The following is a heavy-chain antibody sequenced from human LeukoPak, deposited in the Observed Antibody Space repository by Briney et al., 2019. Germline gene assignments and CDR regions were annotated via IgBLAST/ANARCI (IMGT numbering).Heavy chain of an antibody. CDR1: GGTFSSYA. CDR2: IIPIFGTA. V-gene: IGHV1-69*05. J-gene: IGHJ4*02. Sequence: SVKVSCKASGGTFSSYAISWVRQAPGQGREWMGRIIPIFGTANYAQKFQGRVTITTDESTSTAYMELSSLRSEDTAVYYCAGPEYYYGSGGFDYWGQGTLVTVSS. D-gene: IGHD3-10*01. CDR3: AGPEYYYGSGGFDY.